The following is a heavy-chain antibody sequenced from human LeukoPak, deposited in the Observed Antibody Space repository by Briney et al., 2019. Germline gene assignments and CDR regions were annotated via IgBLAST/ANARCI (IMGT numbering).Heavy chain of an antibody. CDR1: GGSISSGGYS. V-gene: IGHV4-30-4*07. D-gene: IGHD3-16*01. CDR3: ARVGYYYYYMDV. J-gene: IGHJ6*03. CDR2: IYYSGST. Sequence: SETLSLTCAVSGGSISSGGYSWSWIRQPPGKGLGWIGYIYYSGSTYYNPSLKSRVTISVDTSKNQFSLKLSSVTAADTAVYYCARVGYYYYYMDVWGKGTTVTVSS.